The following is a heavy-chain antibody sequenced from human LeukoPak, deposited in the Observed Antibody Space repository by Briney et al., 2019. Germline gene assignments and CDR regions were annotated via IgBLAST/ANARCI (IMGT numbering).Heavy chain of an antibody. J-gene: IGHJ5*02. CDR1: GFTFSSYA. Sequence: PGGSLRVSCAASGFTFSSYAMHWVRQAPGKGLEYVSAISSNGGSTYYANSVKGRFTISRDNSKNTLYLQMGSLRAEDMAVYYCARDSSTSLSSWGQGTLVTVSS. CDR3: ARDSSTSLSS. CDR2: ISSNGGST. V-gene: IGHV3-64*01. D-gene: IGHD2-2*01.